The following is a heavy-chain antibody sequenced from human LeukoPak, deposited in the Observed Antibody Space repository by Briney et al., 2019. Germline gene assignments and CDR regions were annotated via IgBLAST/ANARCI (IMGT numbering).Heavy chain of an antibody. V-gene: IGHV4-34*01. CDR3: ARIVGIAARRGIDY. CDR2: INHSGST. Sequence: SETLSLTCAVYGGSFSGYYWSWIRQPPGKGLEWIGEINHSGSTNYNPSLKSRVTISVDTSKNQFSLKLSSVTAADTAVYYGARIVGIAARRGIDYWGQGTLVTVSS. J-gene: IGHJ4*02. D-gene: IGHD6-6*01. CDR1: GGSFSGYY.